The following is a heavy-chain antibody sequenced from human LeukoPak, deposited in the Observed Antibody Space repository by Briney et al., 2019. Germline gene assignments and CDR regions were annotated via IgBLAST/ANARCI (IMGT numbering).Heavy chain of an antibody. CDR3: ASLEGGPSDGR. V-gene: IGHV3-53*01. J-gene: IGHJ4*02. CDR2: IYSGGTT. Sequence: GGSLRLSCEVSGFPARSRSMTWVRQPHGKGLECVAVIYSGGTTYHIDSVKGRFTISRDISKSTMYLEMNNLRVEDTAIYYCASLEGGPSDGRWGQGTLVTVSS. CDR1: GFPARSRS. D-gene: IGHD3-3*01.